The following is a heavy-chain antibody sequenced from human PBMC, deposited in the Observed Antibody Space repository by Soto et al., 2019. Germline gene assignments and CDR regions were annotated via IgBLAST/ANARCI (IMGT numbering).Heavy chain of an antibody. CDR1: GFTFSNAW. Sequence: GGSLRLSCAASGFTFSNAWMNWVRQAPGKGLEWVGRIKSKTDGGTTDYAAPVKGRFTISRDDSKNTLYLQMNSLKTEDTAVYYCARDLNLGSFDYWGQGTLVTVSS. V-gene: IGHV3-15*07. J-gene: IGHJ4*02. CDR3: ARDLNLGSFDY. CDR2: IKSKTDGGTT.